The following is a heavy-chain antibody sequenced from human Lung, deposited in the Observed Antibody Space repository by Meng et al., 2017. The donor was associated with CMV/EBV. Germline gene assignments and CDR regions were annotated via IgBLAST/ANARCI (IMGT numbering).Heavy chain of an antibody. J-gene: IGHJ4*02. CDR2: IYYDDST. CDR3: ARRDDLLGFDY. V-gene: IGHV3-53*01. Sequence: GESLKISCAISGFTVSRNSMSWVRQAPGKGLEWVSVIYYDDSTYYADSVKGRFTMSRDSSMNTVFLQMNGLRVEDTAVYYCARRDDLLGFDYWGQGTLVTFSS. D-gene: IGHD2-15*01. CDR1: GFTVSRNS.